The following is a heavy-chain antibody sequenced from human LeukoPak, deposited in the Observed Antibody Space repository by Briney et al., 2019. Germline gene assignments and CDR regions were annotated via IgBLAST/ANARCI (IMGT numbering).Heavy chain of an antibody. CDR3: VSSSPRYCTGGTCYSSRGFDY. D-gene: IGHD2-15*01. V-gene: IGHV4-59*01. Sequence: PSETLSLTCTVSGDSISTYYWSWIRQSPGKGLEWIAYIYYRGSTNYNPSLKSRVTISVDTSKTQFSLKLSSVTAADTAVYYCVSSSPRYCTGGTCYSSRGFDYWGQGTLVTVSS. J-gene: IGHJ4*02. CDR2: IYYRGST. CDR1: GDSISTYY.